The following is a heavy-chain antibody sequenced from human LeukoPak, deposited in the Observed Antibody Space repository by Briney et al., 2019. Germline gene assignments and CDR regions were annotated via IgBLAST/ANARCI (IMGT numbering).Heavy chain of an antibody. D-gene: IGHD2-15*01. CDR2: IYTSGST. V-gene: IGHV4-4*07. Sequence: PSETLSLTCTVPGDSISGYFWSWIRQPAGKGLEWIGRIYTSGSTNYNPSLKSRVTMSVDTSKNRLSLKLSSVTAADTAVYYCARSGTAAATFYWGQGTLVTVSS. CDR3: ARSGTAAATFY. CDR1: GDSISGYF. J-gene: IGHJ4*02.